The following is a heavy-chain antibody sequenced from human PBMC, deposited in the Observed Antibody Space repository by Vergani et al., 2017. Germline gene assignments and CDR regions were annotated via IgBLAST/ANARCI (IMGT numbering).Heavy chain of an antibody. V-gene: IGHV3-48*03. Sequence: EVQLVESGGGLVQPGGSLRLSCAASGFTFSSYEMNWVRQAPGKGLEWVSYISSSGSTIYYADSVKGLFTISRDNAKNSLYLQMNSLRAEDTAVYYCAGGSGSSDAFDIWGQGTMVTVSS. CDR2: ISSSGSTI. CDR3: AGGSGSSDAFDI. CDR1: GFTFSSYE. J-gene: IGHJ3*02. D-gene: IGHD3-22*01.